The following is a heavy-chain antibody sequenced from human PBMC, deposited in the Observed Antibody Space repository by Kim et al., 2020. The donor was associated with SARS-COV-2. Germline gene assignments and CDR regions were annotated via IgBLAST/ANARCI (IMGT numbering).Heavy chain of an antibody. D-gene: IGHD6-13*01. V-gene: IGHV3-33*01. CDR3: ARELRVELDPRPFDY. CDR2: IWYDGSNK. J-gene: IGHJ4*02. CDR1: GFTFSSYG. Sequence: GGSLRLSCAASGFTFSSYGMHWVRQAPGKGLEWVAVIWYDGSNKYYADSVKGRFTISRDNSKNTLYLQMNSLRAEDTAVYYCARELRVELDPRPFDYWGQGTLVTVSS.